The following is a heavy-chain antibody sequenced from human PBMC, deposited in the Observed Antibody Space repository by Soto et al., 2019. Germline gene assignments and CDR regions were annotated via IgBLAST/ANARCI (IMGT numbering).Heavy chain of an antibody. CDR2: INGDGSST. D-gene: IGHD2-2*01. Sequence: EVRLVESGGDLVQPGGSLRLSCAASGFPFSSYWMHWVRQAPGKGVVWVSRINGDGSSTSYADSVKGRFTISRDNAKNTLYLQMNSLRAEDAAVYYCTRRGCSTTGCYFNWGQGTLVTVSS. V-gene: IGHV3-74*01. J-gene: IGHJ4*02. CDR3: TRRGCSTTGCYFN. CDR1: GFPFSSYW.